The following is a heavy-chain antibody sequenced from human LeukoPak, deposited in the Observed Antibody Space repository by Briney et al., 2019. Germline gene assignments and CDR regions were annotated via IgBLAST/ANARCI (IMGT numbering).Heavy chain of an antibody. D-gene: IGHD6-13*01. V-gene: IGHV4-39*01. CDR2: VYFTGST. CDR1: GDSISSTSHY. Sequence: PSETLSLTCTVSGDSISSTSHYWDWIRQPPGKGPEWIGNVYFTGSTYYSPSLKSRVTISVDRSKNQFSLKLSSVTAADTAVYYCARWRRIAAAEVPNDNWFDPWGQGTLVTVSS. CDR3: ARWRRIAAAEVPNDNWFDP. J-gene: IGHJ5*02.